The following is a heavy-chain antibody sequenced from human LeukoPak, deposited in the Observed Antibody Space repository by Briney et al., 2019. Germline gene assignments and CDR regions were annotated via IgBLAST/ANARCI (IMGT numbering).Heavy chain of an antibody. V-gene: IGHV3-66*01. CDR1: GFTVSSNY. D-gene: IGHD3-16*02. Sequence: GGSLRLSCAASGFTVSSNYMSWVRKAPGKGLEWVSVIYSGGSTYYADSVKGRFTISRDNSKNTLYLQMNSLRAEDTAVYYCARDNKITFGGVIVQEDYWGQGTRVTVSS. CDR3: ARDNKITFGGVIVQEDY. CDR2: IYSGGST. J-gene: IGHJ4*02.